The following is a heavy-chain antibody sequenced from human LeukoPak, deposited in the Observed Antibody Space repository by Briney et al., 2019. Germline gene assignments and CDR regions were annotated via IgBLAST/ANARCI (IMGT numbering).Heavy chain of an antibody. J-gene: IGHJ4*02. CDR2: FDPENGDT. CDR3: ATLHSDDY. CDR1: GYTRTESS. V-gene: IGHV1-24*01. Sequence: GASVKVSCKVSGYTRTESSMHWVRQTPGKGLEWMGGFDPENGDTIYAQKFQGRVTMTEDTSTDTAYMELNSLRSEDTAVFYCATLHSDDYWGQGSLVTVSS. D-gene: IGHD3-10*01.